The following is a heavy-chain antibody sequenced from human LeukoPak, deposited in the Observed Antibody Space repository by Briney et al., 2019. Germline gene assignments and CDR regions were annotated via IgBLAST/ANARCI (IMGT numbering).Heavy chain of an antibody. J-gene: IGHJ3*02. V-gene: IGHV1-46*01. Sequence: ASVKVSCKASGYTFTSYYMHWVRRAPGQGLEWLGIINPSGGSTSYAQKFQGRVTMTRDMSTSTVYMELSSLRSDDTAVYYCARDFGITYYDILTGYLVAFDIWGQGTMVTVSS. CDR1: GYTFTSYY. CDR3: ARDFGITYYDILTGYLVAFDI. CDR2: INPSGGST. D-gene: IGHD3-9*01.